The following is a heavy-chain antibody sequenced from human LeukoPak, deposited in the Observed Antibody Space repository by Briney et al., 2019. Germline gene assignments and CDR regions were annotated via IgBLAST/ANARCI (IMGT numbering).Heavy chain of an antibody. CDR3: ARVQRYSTSSGDY. V-gene: IGHV1-2*02. CDR2: INPNAGGT. Sequence: GASVKVSCKASNYIFTGFYMHWVRQAPGQGLEWMGWINPNAGGTHYAQKFQDRVTMTRDTSITTAYMELSRLRSDDTAVYYCARVQRYSTSSGDYWGQGTLVTVSS. CDR1: NYIFTGFY. D-gene: IGHD6-6*01. J-gene: IGHJ4*02.